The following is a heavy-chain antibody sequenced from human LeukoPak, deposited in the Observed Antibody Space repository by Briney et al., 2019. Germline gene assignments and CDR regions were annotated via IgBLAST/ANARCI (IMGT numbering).Heavy chain of an antibody. CDR3: ASVTCSSTSCYGPEYFQH. CDR1: GSSFTSYW. D-gene: IGHD2-2*01. Sequence: GESLKISCKGSGSSFTSYWIGWVRPMPGKGLEWMGIIYPGDSDTRYSPSFQGQVTISADKSISTAYLQWSSLKASDTAMYYCASVTCSSTSCYGPEYFQHWGQGTLVTVSS. V-gene: IGHV5-51*01. CDR2: IYPGDSDT. J-gene: IGHJ1*01.